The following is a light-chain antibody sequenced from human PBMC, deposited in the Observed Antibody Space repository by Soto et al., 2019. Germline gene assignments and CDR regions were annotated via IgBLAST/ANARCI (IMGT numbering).Light chain of an antibody. CDR3: QKHNAAPLT. CDR1: QGISTF. V-gene: IGKV1-27*01. CDR2: GSS. J-gene: IGKJ4*01. Sequence: DIQMTQSPSSLSASVGDRVTITCRASQGISTFLAWYQQKPGKVPKLLIYGSSTLQSGVPSRFSGSGSGTDFTLTISNLQPEDVATYYCQKHNAAPLTFGGGTKVDIK.